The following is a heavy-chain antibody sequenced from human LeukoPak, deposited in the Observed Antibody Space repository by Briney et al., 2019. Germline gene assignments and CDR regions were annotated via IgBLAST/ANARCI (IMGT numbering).Heavy chain of an antibody. CDR1: GFTFSGYY. CDR3: AIPGSSGYYYH. J-gene: IGHJ4*02. D-gene: IGHD3-22*01. CDR2: INPNTGGT. Sequence: EASVKVSCKASGFTFSGYYIHWVRQAPGQGLEWVGWINPNTGGTHYAQKFQGRVSVTRDTSISTAYMELSRLRSDDTAVYYCAIPGSSGYYYHWGQGTLVTVSS. V-gene: IGHV1-2*02.